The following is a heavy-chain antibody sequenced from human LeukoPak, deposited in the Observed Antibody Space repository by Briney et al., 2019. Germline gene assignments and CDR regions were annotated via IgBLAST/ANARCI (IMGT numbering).Heavy chain of an antibody. J-gene: IGHJ3*02. D-gene: IGHD1-26*01. CDR1: RFTFSNYG. CDR2: IQYDGSNK. V-gene: IGHV3-30*02. CDR3: AKLRGSGTFNDALDI. Sequence: PGGSLRLSCAASRFTFSNYGMHWVRQAPGKGLEWVAVIQYDGSNKYYADSVKGRFTISRDNSKNTLYLQMNSLRAEDTAMYYCAKLRGSGTFNDALDIWGQGTLVTVSS.